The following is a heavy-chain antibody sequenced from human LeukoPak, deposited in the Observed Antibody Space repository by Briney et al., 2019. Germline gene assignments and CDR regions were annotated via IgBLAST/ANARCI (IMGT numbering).Heavy chain of an antibody. D-gene: IGHD4-17*01. CDR3: ARDSLSHDYGDYLHNWFDP. CDR1: GYTFTSYY. CDR2: INPSGGST. V-gene: IGHV1-46*01. J-gene: IGHJ5*02. Sequence: GASVKVSCKASGYTFTSYYMHWVRQAPGQGLEWMGIINPSGGSTSYAQKFQGRVTMTRDTSTSTVYMELSSLRSEDTAVYYCARDSLSHDYGDYLHNWFDPWGQGTLVTVSS.